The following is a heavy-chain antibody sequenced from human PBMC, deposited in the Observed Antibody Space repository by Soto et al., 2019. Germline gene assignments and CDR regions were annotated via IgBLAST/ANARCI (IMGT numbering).Heavy chain of an antibody. CDR3: ARGGYGFD. J-gene: IGHJ4*02. CDR2: IKPDGSEK. CDR1: GFTFSTYW. Sequence: EVQLVESGGGMVQPGGSLRLSCAASGFTFSTYWMNWVRQAPGKGLEWVANIKPDGSEKKYVDSVKGRFIISRDNTKSSLYLQMNSLRVEDTAVYYCARGGYGFDWGQGALVTVSS. D-gene: IGHD2-15*01. V-gene: IGHV3-7*01.